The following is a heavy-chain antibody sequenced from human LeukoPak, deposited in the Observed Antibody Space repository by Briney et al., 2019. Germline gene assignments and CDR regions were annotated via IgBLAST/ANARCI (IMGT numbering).Heavy chain of an antibody. J-gene: IGHJ3*02. CDR1: GHTFTGYY. CDR2: INPNSGGT. CDR3: ARGADYYDSSGYYNHDAFDI. Sequence: ASVKVSCKASGHTFTGYYMHWVRQAPGQGLEWMGWINPNSGGTNYAQKFQGWVTMTRDTSISTAYMELSRLRSDDTAVYYCARGADYYDSSGYYNHDAFDIWGQGTMVTVSS. D-gene: IGHD3-22*01. V-gene: IGHV1-2*04.